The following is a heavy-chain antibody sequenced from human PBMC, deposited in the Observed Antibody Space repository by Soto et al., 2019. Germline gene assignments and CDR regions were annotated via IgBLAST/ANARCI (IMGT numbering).Heavy chain of an antibody. Sequence: EVQLVESGGGLVKPGGSLRLSCAASGFTFSSYSMNWVRQAPGKGLEWVSSISSSSSYIYYADSVKGRFTISRDSAKNSLYLQMNSLRAEDTAVYYCAREGRSGYDLSHFDYWGQGTLVTVSS. D-gene: IGHD5-12*01. J-gene: IGHJ4*02. CDR3: AREGRSGYDLSHFDY. CDR2: ISSSSSYI. CDR1: GFTFSSYS. V-gene: IGHV3-21*01.